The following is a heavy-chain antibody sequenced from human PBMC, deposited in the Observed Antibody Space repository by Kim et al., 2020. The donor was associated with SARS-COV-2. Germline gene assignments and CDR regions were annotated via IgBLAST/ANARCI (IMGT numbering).Heavy chain of an antibody. CDR3: AKEWRVITQTTGGDFFDY. Sequence: GGSLRLSCVASGFTFTTYTMNWVRQAPGKGLEWVSGISGGGGSTYYADSVKGRFTISRDSSKNTLYLQMNSLRVEDTAVYYCAKEWRVITQTTGGDFFDYWGQGTLVTVSS. D-gene: IGHD3-16*01. J-gene: IGHJ4*02. CDR1: GFTFTTYT. V-gene: IGHV3-23*01. CDR2: ISGGGGST.